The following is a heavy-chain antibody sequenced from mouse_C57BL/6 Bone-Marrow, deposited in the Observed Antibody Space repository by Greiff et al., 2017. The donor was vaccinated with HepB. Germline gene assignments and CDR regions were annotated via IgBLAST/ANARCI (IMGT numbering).Heavy chain of an antibody. V-gene: IGHV14-4*01. D-gene: IGHD1-1*01. J-gene: IGHJ1*03. CDR3: TYYYGSSYGYWYFDV. CDR1: GFNIKDDY. CDR2: IDPENGDT. Sequence: VQLQQSGAELVRPGASVKLSCTASGFNIKDDYMHWVKQRPEQGLEWIGWIDPENGDTEYASNFQGKATITADTSSNTAYLQLSSLTSEDTAVYYCTYYYGSSYGYWYFDVWGTGTTVTVSS.